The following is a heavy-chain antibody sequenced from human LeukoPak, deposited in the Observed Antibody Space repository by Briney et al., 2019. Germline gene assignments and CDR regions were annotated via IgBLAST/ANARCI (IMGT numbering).Heavy chain of an antibody. J-gene: IGHJ4*02. Sequence: CSVKVSCKASGGTFSSYAISWVRQAPGQGLEWMGRIIPILGMANYAQKFQGRVTITADKSTSTAYMELSSLRSEDTAVYYCARERRYYYDSSGYYWDYWGQGTLVTVSS. CDR2: IIPILGMA. D-gene: IGHD3-22*01. CDR1: GGTFSSYA. V-gene: IGHV1-69*04. CDR3: ARERRYYYDSSGYYWDY.